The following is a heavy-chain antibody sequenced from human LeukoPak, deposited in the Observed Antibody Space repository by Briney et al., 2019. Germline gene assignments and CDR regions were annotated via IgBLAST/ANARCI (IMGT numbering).Heavy chain of an antibody. CDR2: IYYSGST. Sequence: SQTLSLTCTVSGGSISSGGYYWSRIRQHPGKGLEWIGYIYYSGSTYYNPSPRSRVTISVDTSKNQFSLRLSSVTAADTAVYFCARRRVVVASTDGASGAFDIWGQGTMVTISS. V-gene: IGHV4-31*03. D-gene: IGHD2-15*01. CDR1: GGSISSGGYY. J-gene: IGHJ3*02. CDR3: ARRRVVVASTDGASGAFDI.